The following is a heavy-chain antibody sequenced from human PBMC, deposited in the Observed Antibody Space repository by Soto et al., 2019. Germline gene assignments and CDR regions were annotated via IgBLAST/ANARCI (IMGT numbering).Heavy chain of an antibody. Sequence: ASVKVSCKASGYTFTSYYMHWVRQAPGQGLEWMGIINPSGGSTSYAQKFQGRVTMTRDTSTSTVYMELSSLRSEDMAVYYCARASGYSSGWYTLRYAFDIWGQGTMVTVSS. CDR3: ARASGYSSGWYTLRYAFDI. D-gene: IGHD6-19*01. V-gene: IGHV1-46*01. CDR1: GYTFTSYY. CDR2: INPSGGST. J-gene: IGHJ3*02.